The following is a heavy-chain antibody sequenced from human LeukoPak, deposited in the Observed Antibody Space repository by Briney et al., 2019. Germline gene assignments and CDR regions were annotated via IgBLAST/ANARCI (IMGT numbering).Heavy chain of an antibody. CDR3: ARGLRGVLAARPRRYYYYYMDV. V-gene: IGHV1-8*01. Sequence: GASVKVSCKASGYTFTSYDINWVGQATGQGLEWMGWMNPNSGNTGYAQKFQGRVTMTRNTSISTAYMELSSLRSEDTAVYYCARGLRGVLAARPRRYYYYYMDVWGKGTTVTVSS. J-gene: IGHJ6*03. D-gene: IGHD6-6*01. CDR2: MNPNSGNT. CDR1: GYTFTSYD.